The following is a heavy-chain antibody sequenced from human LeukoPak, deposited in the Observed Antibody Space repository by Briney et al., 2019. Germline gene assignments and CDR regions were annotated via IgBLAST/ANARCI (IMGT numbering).Heavy chain of an antibody. D-gene: IGHD6-13*01. J-gene: IGHJ5*02. V-gene: IGHV1-46*01. Sequence: ASVKVSCKASGYTFTSYYMHWVRQAPGQGLEWMGIINPSGGSTSYAQKFQGRVTMTRDTSTSTVYMELSSLRSEDTAVYYCARGPFLFTGYSSSWYPWGQGTLVTVSS. CDR1: GYTFTSYY. CDR3: ARGPFLFTGYSSSWYP. CDR2: INPSGGST.